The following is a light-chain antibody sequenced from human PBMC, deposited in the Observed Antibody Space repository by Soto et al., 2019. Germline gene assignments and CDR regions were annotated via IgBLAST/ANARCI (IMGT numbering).Light chain of an antibody. J-gene: IGLJ1*01. Sequence: QSVLTQPPSASGTPGQRVTISCSGSSSNIGSNYVYWYQQLPGTAPKLLIYRNNQRPSGVPDRFSGSKSGTSASLAISGLRSEDEADYYCQSYDSSPSGYVFGTGTKVTVL. CDR1: SSNIGSNY. CDR3: QSYDSSPSGYV. V-gene: IGLV1-47*01. CDR2: RNN.